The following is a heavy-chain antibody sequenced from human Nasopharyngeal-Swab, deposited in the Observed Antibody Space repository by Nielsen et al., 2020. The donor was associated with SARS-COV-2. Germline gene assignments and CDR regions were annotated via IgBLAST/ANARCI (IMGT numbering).Heavy chain of an antibody. CDR3: AVGYCSSSNCYREYFQH. CDR2: VYQSGET. CDR1: GYSISSGYY. D-gene: IGHD2-2*01. V-gene: IGHV4-38-2*01. Sequence: SETLSLTCSVSGYSISSGYYCAWIRQSPEKGLEWVATVYQSGETYYNPSLRSRVTISVDTSKSQFSLKLSSVTAADTAIYYCAVGYCSSSNCYREYFQHWGQGTLVTVSS. J-gene: IGHJ1*01.